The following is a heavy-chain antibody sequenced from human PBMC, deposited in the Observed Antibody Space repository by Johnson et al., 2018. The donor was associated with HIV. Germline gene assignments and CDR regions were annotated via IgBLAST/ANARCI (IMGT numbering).Heavy chain of an antibody. V-gene: IGHV3-20*04. CDR2: INWNGGIT. CDR3: ARRDSWSLSFDR. CDR1: GFIFDDYG. Sequence: VQLVESGGGVLRPGASLRLSCEGFGFIFDDYGLNWVRQAPGKGLEWVSGINWNGGITGYADSVKGRCTISRDNDKSSVYMQMNNLRAEDTAFYYCARRDSWSLSFDRWGQGTMVTVAS. D-gene: IGHD1-26*01. J-gene: IGHJ3*01.